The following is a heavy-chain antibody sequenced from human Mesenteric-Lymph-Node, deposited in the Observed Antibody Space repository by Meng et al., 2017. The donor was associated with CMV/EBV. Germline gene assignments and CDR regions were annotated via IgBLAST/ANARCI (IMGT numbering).Heavy chain of an antibody. CDR1: GFTFRSYS. CDR2: ISFDGSNQ. D-gene: IGHD1-7*01. J-gene: IGHJ4*02. Sequence: GESLKISCVGAGFTFRSYSIHWVRQAPGKGLEWVALISFDGSNQYYADSAKGRFTISRDNSKNTVDLQMNNLRVEDTAVYYCARTQTATTAGGFDYWGQGTLVTVSS. CDR3: ARTQTATTAGGFDY. V-gene: IGHV3-30*04.